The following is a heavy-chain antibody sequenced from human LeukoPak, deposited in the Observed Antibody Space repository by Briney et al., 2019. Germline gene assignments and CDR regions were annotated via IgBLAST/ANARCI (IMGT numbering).Heavy chain of an antibody. V-gene: IGHV3-30*09. J-gene: IGHJ4*02. CDR2: ASSEGSKK. CDR1: GFTLSNYP. CDR3: ARGPQPSSPIAAAGTGGFDY. Sequence: GKSLRLSCAASGFTLSNYPIHWLRQAPGKGLEWVAVASSEGSKKSYADSVKGRFAISRDNSKNTLYLQMNSLRAEDTAVYYCARGPQPSSPIAAAGTGGFDYWGQGTLVTVSS. D-gene: IGHD6-13*01.